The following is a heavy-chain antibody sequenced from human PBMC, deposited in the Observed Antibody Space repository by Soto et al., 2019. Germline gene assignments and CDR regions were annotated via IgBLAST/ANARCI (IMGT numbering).Heavy chain of an antibody. Sequence: LRLSCAASGFTFSSYAMSWVRQAPGKGLEWVSAISGSGGSTYYADSVKGRFTISRDNSKNTLYLQMNSLRAEDTAVYYCAKDGEDIVVVVAATGAFDIWGQGTMVPVSS. CDR3: AKDGEDIVVVVAATGAFDI. CDR1: GFTFSSYA. CDR2: ISGSGGST. D-gene: IGHD2-15*01. J-gene: IGHJ3*02. V-gene: IGHV3-23*01.